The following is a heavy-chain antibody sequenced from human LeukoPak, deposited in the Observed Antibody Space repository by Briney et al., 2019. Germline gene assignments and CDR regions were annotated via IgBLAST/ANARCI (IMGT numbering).Heavy chain of an antibody. J-gene: IGHJ4*02. V-gene: IGHV1-69*06. CDR3: ARDYNWNFANSSPFDY. Sequence: GASVKVSCKSSGDTPHSHAISWVRQAPGQGLEWMGRTIPAFGTANYAQKFQGRVTITADKSTRTAYMEMSSLRSEDTAVYYCARDYNWNFANSSPFDYWGQGTLVTVSS. D-gene: IGHD1-7*01. CDR1: GDTPHSHA. CDR2: TIPAFGTA.